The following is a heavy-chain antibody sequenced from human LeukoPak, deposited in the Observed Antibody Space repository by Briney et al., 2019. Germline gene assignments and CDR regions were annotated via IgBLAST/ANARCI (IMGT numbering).Heavy chain of an antibody. Sequence: GGSLRLSCAASGFTFSIYWMHWVRQAPGKGLVWVSRINSAGSATSYADSVKGRFTISRDNAKNTLYMQMNGLRAEETAVYYCARRGLGDQLDYWGQGTLVTVSS. D-gene: IGHD3-10*01. V-gene: IGHV3-74*01. CDR1: GFTFSIYW. CDR3: ARRGLGDQLDY. CDR2: INSAGSAT. J-gene: IGHJ4*02.